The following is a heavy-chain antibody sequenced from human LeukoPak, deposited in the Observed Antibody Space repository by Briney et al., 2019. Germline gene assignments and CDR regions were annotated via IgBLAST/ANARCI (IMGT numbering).Heavy chain of an antibody. CDR3: ARRSTSRWLQLPPTNNYYFDY. CDR1: GYTFTSYD. CDR2: VNPNSGNT. V-gene: IGHV1-8*01. J-gene: IGHJ4*02. Sequence: ASVKVSCKASGYTFTSYDINWVRQATGQGLEWMGWVNPNSGNTGYAQKFQGRVTMTRNTSISTAYMELSSLRSEDTAVYYCARRSTSRWLQLPPTNNYYFDYWGQGTLVTVSS. D-gene: IGHD5-24*01.